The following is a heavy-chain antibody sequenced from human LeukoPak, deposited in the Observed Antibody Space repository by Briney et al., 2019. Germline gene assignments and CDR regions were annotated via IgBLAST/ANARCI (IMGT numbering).Heavy chain of an antibody. D-gene: IGHD2-2*01. J-gene: IGHJ4*02. CDR2: IYPGNSDT. CDR3: ARRLYCSTTTCYDRGYYFEY. CDR1: GYRFGSYW. V-gene: IGHV5-51*01. Sequence: GESLKISCRGSGYRFGSYWIGWVRQMPGKGLEWMGIIYPGNSDTKYSPSFQGQVTISADKSINTAYLQFISLRASDTAVYYCARRLYCSTTTCYDRGYYFEYWGQGTQVTVSS.